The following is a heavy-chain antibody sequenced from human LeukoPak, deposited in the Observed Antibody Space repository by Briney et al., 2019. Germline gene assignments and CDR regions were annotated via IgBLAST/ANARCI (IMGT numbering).Heavy chain of an antibody. J-gene: IGHJ4*02. Sequence: GASVKVSCKASGYTFTGYYMHWVRQAPGQGLEWMGWINPNSGGTNYAQKFQGRVTMTRDTSISTAYMELSRLRSDDAAVYYCARVSQFGDLSEDLDYWGQGTLVTVSS. CDR1: GYTFTGYY. D-gene: IGHD3-10*01. V-gene: IGHV1-2*02. CDR2: INPNSGGT. CDR3: ARVSQFGDLSEDLDY.